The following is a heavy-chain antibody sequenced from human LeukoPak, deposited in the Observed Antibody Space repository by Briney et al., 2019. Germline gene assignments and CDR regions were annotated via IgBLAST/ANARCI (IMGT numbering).Heavy chain of an antibody. CDR1: GGSVNSGSYF. V-gene: IGHV4-61*01. Sequence: SETLSLTCTVSGGSVNSGSYFWSWIPPPPGKGLEWIGCIYYSGSTNYNPSLKSRITISVDTSKNQFSLKVNSVTAADTAVYYCARARYYYDKSDSYRYCFDYWGQGTLVTVSS. D-gene: IGHD3-22*01. J-gene: IGHJ4*02. CDR3: ARARYYYDKSDSYRYCFDY. CDR2: IYYSGST.